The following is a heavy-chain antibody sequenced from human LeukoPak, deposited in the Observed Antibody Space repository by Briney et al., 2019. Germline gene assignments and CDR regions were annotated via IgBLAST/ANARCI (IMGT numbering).Heavy chain of an antibody. V-gene: IGHV3-49*04. J-gene: IGHJ3*02. CDR1: GFTFGDYA. CDR3: PRAHCSGGTCYGNDAFDI. Sequence: GRSLRLSCTASGFTFGDYAMTWVRQAPGKGLEWIGFIRSKTYGGTTEYAASVKGRFTISRDDSKNIAYQQMNSLKTEDTAMYYCPRAHCSGGTCYGNDAFDIWGQGTMVTVSS. CDR2: IRSKTYGGTT. D-gene: IGHD2-15*01.